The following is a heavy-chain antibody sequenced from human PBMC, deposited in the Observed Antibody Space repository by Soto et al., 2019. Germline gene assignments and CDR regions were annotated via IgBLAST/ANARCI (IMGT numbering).Heavy chain of an antibody. V-gene: IGHV3-21*02. D-gene: IGHD1-1*01. CDR3: ARDLASATGTFDY. J-gene: IGHJ4*02. CDR2: ISSTSNNM. Sequence: EVQLVESGGGLVKPGESLRLSCAGSGFTFSGYSMNWVRQAPGKGLEWVSSISSTSNNMYYADSVKGRFTMSRDNAKNSLYLQMNSLRVDDTAVYYCARDLASATGTFDYWGQGTLVTFSS. CDR1: GFTFSGYS.